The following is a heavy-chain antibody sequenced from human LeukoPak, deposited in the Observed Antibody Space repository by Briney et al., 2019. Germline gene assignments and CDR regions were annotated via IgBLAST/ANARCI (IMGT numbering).Heavy chain of an antibody. CDR3: ASRIAVAGLDY. CDR2: ISSSGSTI. V-gene: IGHV3-48*03. Sequence: GGSLGLSCAASGFTFSSYEMNWVRQAPGKGLEWVSYISSSGSTIYYADSVKGRFTISRDNAKNSLYLQMNSLRAEDTAVYYCASRIAVAGLDYWGQGTLVTVSS. CDR1: GFTFSSYE. D-gene: IGHD6-19*01. J-gene: IGHJ4*02.